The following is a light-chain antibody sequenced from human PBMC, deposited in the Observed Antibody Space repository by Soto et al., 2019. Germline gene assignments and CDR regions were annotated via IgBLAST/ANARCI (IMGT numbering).Light chain of an antibody. CDR3: CSYVGARTYV. Sequence: QSALTQPASVSGSPGQSITIPCSGSISDVGSSGPVSWYQHHPGQVPKLIIYEGSRRPSGVSSRFSGSKTGNTASLTITGLQAEDEANYYCCSYVGARTYVFGTGTKVTVL. J-gene: IGLJ1*01. CDR1: ISDVGSSGP. CDR2: EGS. V-gene: IGLV2-23*01.